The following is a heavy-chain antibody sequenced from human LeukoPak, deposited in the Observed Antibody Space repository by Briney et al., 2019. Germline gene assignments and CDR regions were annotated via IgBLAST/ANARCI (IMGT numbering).Heavy chain of an antibody. CDR3: AKAGGIVVVPAWTDY. D-gene: IGHD2-2*01. J-gene: IGHJ4*02. CDR1: GFTFSNSA. Sequence: QTGGSLRLSCAASGFTFSNSAMNWVRQAPGKGLEWVANIRQDGGEKNHVDSVEGRFTISRDNAKNSLYLQMNSLRAEDTAVYYCAKAGGIVVVPAWTDYWGQGTLVTVSS. V-gene: IGHV3-7*01. CDR2: IRQDGGEK.